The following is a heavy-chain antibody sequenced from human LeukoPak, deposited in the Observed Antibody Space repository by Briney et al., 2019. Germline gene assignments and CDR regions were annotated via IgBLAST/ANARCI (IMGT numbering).Heavy chain of an antibody. V-gene: IGHV4-4*07. CDR1: GGFIASYS. CDR2: IYTSGGS. J-gene: IGHJ4*02. CDR3: ARGPSGYYYG. D-gene: IGHD3-22*01. Sequence: SETLSLTCTVSGGFIASYSWSWIRQPAGKGLEWIGRIYTSGGSDYNPSLKSRVTMSLDTSKNQVDLKITSVTAADTAVYYCARGPSGYYYGWGQGILVTVSS.